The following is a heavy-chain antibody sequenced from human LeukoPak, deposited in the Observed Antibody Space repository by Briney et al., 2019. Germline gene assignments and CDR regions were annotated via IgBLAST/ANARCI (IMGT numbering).Heavy chain of an antibody. V-gene: IGHV1-69*05. CDR3: ARELVTAIHFYFDY. Sequence: SVKVSCKASGGTFSSYAISWVRQAPGQGLEWMGRIIAIFGTANYAQKFQGRVTITTDESTSTAYMELSGLRSEDTAVYHCARELVTAIHFYFDYWGQGTLVTVSS. J-gene: IGHJ4*02. CDR2: IIAIFGTA. D-gene: IGHD2-21*02. CDR1: GGTFSSYA.